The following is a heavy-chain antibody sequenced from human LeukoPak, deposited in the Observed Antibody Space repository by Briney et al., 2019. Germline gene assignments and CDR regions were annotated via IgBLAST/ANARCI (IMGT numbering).Heavy chain of an antibody. J-gene: IGHJ4*02. V-gene: IGHV3-21*01. D-gene: IGHD3-10*01. CDR3: ARDPSLVRGASPVDY. CDR1: GFTFSSYS. Sequence: GGSLRLSCAASGFTFSSYSMNWVRQAPGKGLEWVSSISSSSSYIYYADSVKGRFTISRDNAKNSLYLQMNSLRAEDTAVYYCARDPSLVRGASPVDYWGQGTLVTVSS. CDR2: ISSSSSYI.